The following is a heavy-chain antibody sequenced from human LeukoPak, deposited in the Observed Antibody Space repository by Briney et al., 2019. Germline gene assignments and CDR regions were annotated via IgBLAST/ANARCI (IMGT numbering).Heavy chain of an antibody. CDR2: ISPNSGGT. Sequence: GASVKVSCKASGYTFTSYGISWVRQAPGQGLEWMGWISPNSGGTNYAQKFQGRVTMTRDTSISTAYMELSRLRSDDTAMYYCARTSYSSGWYEGYWGQGTLVTVSS. J-gene: IGHJ4*02. D-gene: IGHD6-19*01. CDR3: ARTSYSSGWYEGY. CDR1: GYTFTSYG. V-gene: IGHV1-2*02.